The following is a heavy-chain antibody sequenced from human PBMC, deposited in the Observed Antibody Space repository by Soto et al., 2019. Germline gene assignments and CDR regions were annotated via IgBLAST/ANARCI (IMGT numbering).Heavy chain of an antibody. D-gene: IGHD2-21*02. CDR1: GYTLTELS. CDR2: FDPEDGET. J-gene: IGHJ4*02. Sequence: ASVKVSCKVSGYTLTELSMHWVRQAPGKGLEWMGGFDPEDGETIYAQKFQGRVTMTEDTSTDTAYMELSSLRSEDTAVYCCAAVVTAIQTFDYWGQGTLVTVSS. V-gene: IGHV1-24*01. CDR3: AAVVTAIQTFDY.